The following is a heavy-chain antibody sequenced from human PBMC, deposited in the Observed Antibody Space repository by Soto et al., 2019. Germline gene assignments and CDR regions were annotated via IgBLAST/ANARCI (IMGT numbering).Heavy chain of an antibody. V-gene: IGHV4-59*01. CDR3: ARYFDCSGGSCYSGFDY. CDR1: GGSISSYY. D-gene: IGHD2-15*01. Sequence: QVQLQESGPGLVKPSETLSLTCTVSGGSISSYYWSWIRQPPGKGLEWIGYIYYSGSTNYNPSLKCGVTISVDTSKNQFSLKRSSVTAADTAGYYCARYFDCSGGSCYSGFDYWGQGTLVTVSS. J-gene: IGHJ4*02. CDR2: IYYSGST.